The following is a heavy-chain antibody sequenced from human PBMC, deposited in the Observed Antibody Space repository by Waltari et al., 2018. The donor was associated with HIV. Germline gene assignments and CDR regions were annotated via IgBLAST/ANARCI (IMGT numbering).Heavy chain of an antibody. Sequence: EVHLVESGGGLIQPGGSLRLSCAASGFTFNTYDMHWVRHAAGEGLQWVSAIGAAGDTYYSDSVKGRFTISRENAKNSLFLQMNSLRAGDTAVYFCVRVRDSSSGWYIFDYWGQGALVTVSS. J-gene: IGHJ4*02. CDR2: IGAAGDT. CDR1: GFTFNTYD. D-gene: IGHD6-19*01. CDR3: VRVRDSSSGWYIFDY. V-gene: IGHV3-13*04.